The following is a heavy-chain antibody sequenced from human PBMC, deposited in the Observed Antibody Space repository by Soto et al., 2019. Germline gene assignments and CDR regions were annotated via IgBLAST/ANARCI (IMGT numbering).Heavy chain of an antibody. D-gene: IGHD3-16*02. V-gene: IGHV1-46*03. CDR2: INPSGGST. CDR3: ARDRRDYDYIWGSYRPPYYYMDV. CDR1: GYTFTSYY. J-gene: IGHJ6*03. Sequence: GASVKVSCKASGYTFTSYYMHWVRQAPGQGLEWMGIINPSGGSTSYAQKFQGRVTMTRDTSTSTVYMELSSLRSEDTAVYYCARDRRDYDYIWGSYRPPYYYMDVWGKGTTVTVSS.